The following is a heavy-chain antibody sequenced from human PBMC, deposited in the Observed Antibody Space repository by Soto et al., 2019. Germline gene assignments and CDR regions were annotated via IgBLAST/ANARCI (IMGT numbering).Heavy chain of an antibody. CDR2: IYSGGST. V-gene: IGHV3-66*01. D-gene: IGHD3-9*01. CDR3: ARVGDSDILTGYYDSWYFAL. J-gene: IGHJ2*01. CDR1: GFTVSSNY. Sequence: EVQLVESGGGLVQPGGSLRLSCAASGFTVSSNYMSWVRQAPGKGLEWVSVIYSGGSTYYADSVKGRFTISRDNSKKTLSLQMNSLRAEDTGVDYSARVGDSDILTGYYDSWYFALWGRGTLVTVSS.